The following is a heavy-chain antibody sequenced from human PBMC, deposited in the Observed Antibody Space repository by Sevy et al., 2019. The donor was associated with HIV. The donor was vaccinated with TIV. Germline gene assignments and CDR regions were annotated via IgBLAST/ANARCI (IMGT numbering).Heavy chain of an antibody. CDR2: ISSSGSTI. Sequence: GGSLRLSCAASGFTFSSYTMNWVRQAPGKGLEWISYISSSGSTIYYADTVKGRFTISRDNAKNSLYLQMNSLRDEDTAVYYCAGDDLGYGTTTGCWGGFDPWGQGTLVTVSS. J-gene: IGHJ5*02. V-gene: IGHV3-48*02. D-gene: IGHD2-2*01. CDR1: GFTFSSYT. CDR3: AGDDLGYGTTTGCWGGFDP.